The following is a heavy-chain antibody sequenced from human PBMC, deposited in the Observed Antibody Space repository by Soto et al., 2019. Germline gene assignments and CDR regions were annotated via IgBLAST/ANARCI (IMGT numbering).Heavy chain of an antibody. Sequence: ASVKVSCKASGYTFTAYGITWVRQAPGQRLEWMGWINTVNGHTKYSQKLQGRVTITTDKSASTAYMELNSLRSEDTAVYYCARGRCVLWSGLDPWGQGTLVTVSS. CDR1: GYTFTAYG. J-gene: IGHJ5*02. V-gene: IGHV1-3*04. D-gene: IGHD3-3*01. CDR2: INTVNGHT. CDR3: ARGRCVLWSGLDP.